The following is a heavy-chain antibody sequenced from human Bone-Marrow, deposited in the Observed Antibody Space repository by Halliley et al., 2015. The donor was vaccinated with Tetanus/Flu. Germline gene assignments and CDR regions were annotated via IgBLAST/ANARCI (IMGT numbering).Heavy chain of an antibody. CDR1: GGSLSGYY. Sequence: GLVKPSETLSLTCAVSGGSLSGYYWSWIRQPPGKGLEWIGYIYYSGSTYYNPSLKSRVTISVDTSKNQFSLKLSSVTAADTAVYYCARGLGDRGYCSSSSCFYYYGMDVWGQGTTVTVSS. D-gene: IGHD2-2*01. V-gene: IGHV4-59*06. J-gene: IGHJ6*02. CDR3: ARGLGDRGYCSSSSCFYYYGMDV. CDR2: IYYSGST.